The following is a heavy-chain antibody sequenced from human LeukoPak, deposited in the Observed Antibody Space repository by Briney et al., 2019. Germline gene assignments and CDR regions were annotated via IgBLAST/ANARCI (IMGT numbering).Heavy chain of an antibody. V-gene: IGHV4-59*12. CDR3: ARGLKYYDILTGYYPIYFDY. CDR1: GGSISSYY. J-gene: IGHJ4*02. CDR2: IYYSGST. D-gene: IGHD3-9*01. Sequence: SETLSLTCTVSGGSISSYYWSWIRQPPGKGLEWIGYIYYSGSTNYNPSLKSRVTISVDTSKNQFSLKLSSVTAADTAVYYCARGLKYYDILTGYYPIYFDYWGQGTLVTVSS.